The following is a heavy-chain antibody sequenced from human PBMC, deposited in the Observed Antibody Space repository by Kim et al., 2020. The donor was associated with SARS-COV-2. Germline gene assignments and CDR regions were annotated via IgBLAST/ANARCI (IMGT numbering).Heavy chain of an antibody. Sequence: LKSRVTISVDKSKNQFSLKLSSVTAADTAVYYCARTYCSGGSCYFRWFDPWGQGTLVTVSS. J-gene: IGHJ5*02. D-gene: IGHD2-15*01. CDR3: ARTYCSGGSCYFRWFDP. V-gene: IGHV4-4*02.